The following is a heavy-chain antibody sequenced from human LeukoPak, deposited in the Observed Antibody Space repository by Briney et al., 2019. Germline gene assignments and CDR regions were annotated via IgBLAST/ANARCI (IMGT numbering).Heavy chain of an antibody. J-gene: IGHJ6*03. D-gene: IGHD6-13*01. V-gene: IGHV3-7*01. CDR2: IKEDGSEK. Sequence: PGGSLRLSRAASGFTFSSYWMSWVRQAPGKGLEWVANIKEDGSEKYYVDSVKGRFTISRDNAKNSLYLQMNSLRAEDTAVYYCARDGSSWTTYYYYYMDVWGKGTTVAVSS. CDR3: ARDGSSWTTYYYYYMDV. CDR1: GFTFSSYW.